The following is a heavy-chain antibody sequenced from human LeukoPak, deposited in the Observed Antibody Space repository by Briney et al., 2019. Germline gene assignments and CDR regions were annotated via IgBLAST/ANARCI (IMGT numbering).Heavy chain of an antibody. CDR3: ARIRYFDWLLYGGGFDY. J-gene: IGHJ4*02. V-gene: IGHV3-7*01. CDR2: IKQDGSEK. CDR1: GFTFSSYW. Sequence: GGSLRLSCAASGFTFSSYWMSWVRQAPGKGLEWVANIKQDGSEKYYVDSVKGRFTISRDNAKTSLYLQMNSLRAEDTAVYYCARIRYFDWLLYGGGFDYWGQGTLVTVSS. D-gene: IGHD3-9*01.